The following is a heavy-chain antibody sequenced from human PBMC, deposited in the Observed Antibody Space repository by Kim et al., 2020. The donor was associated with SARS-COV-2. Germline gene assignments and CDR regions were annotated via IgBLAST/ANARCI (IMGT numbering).Heavy chain of an antibody. J-gene: IGHJ5*02. Sequence: VKGRFTNSRDNAKNSLDLQMNSLRAEDTAVYYCARDTPYYYGSGSYYWFDPWGQGTLVTVSS. V-gene: IGHV3-11*06. CDR3: ARDTPYYYGSGSYYWFDP. D-gene: IGHD3-10*01.